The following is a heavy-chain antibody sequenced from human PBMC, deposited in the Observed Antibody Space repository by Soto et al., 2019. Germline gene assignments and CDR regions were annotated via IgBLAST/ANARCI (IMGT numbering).Heavy chain of an antibody. J-gene: IGHJ5*02. CDR3: ARDRSGPTLKTWIQLWFDESGWFDP. V-gene: IGHV1-3*01. Sequence: ASVKVSCKASGYTFTSYAMHWVRQAPGQRLEWMGWINAGNGNTKYSQKFQGRVTITRDTSASTAYMVLSSLRSEDTAVYYCARDRSGPTLKTWIQLWFDESGWFDPWGQGTLVTVSS. D-gene: IGHD5-18*01. CDR1: GYTFTSYA. CDR2: INAGNGNT.